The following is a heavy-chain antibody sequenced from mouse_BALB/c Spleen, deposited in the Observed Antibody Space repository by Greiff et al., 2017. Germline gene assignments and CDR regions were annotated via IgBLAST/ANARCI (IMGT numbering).Heavy chain of an antibody. V-gene: IGHV1-14*01. CDR1: GYTFTSYV. D-gene: IGHD2-14*01. J-gene: IGHJ2*01. CDR2: INPYNDGT. CDR3: ARTGVRLGYYFDY. Sequence: VQLQQSGPELVKPGASVKMSCKASGYTFTSYVMHWVKQKPGQGLEWIGYINPYNDGTKYNEKFKGKATLTSDKSSSTAYMELSSLTSEDSAVYYCARTGVRLGYYFDYWGQGTTLTVSS.